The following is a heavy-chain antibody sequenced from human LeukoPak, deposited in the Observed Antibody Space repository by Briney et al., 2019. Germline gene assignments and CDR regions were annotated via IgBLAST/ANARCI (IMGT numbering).Heavy chain of an antibody. CDR1: GGSISSYY. V-gene: IGHV4-59*01. D-gene: IGHD6-13*01. CDR3: ARSHPPAYSSSWFRSFDI. CDR2: IYYSGST. Sequence: SETLSLXCTVSGGSISSYYWSWIRLPPGKGLEWIGYIYYSGSTNYNPSLKSRVTISVDTSKNQFSLKLSSVTAADTAVYYCARSHPPAYSSSWFRSFDIWGQGTIVTVSS. J-gene: IGHJ3*02.